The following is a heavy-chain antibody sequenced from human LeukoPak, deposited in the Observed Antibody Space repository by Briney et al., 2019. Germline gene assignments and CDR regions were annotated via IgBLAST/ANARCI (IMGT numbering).Heavy chain of an antibody. V-gene: IGHV4-39*01. J-gene: IGHJ2*01. D-gene: IGHD3-3*01. CDR3: ARHVLSGYLNYWYFDL. Sequence: SETLSLTCTVSGGSISSSSYYWGWIRQPPGKGLEWIGSIYYSGSTYYNPSLKSRVTISVDTSKNQFSLKLSSVTAADTAVYYCARHVLSGYLNYWYFDLWGRGTLVTVSS. CDR2: IYYSGST. CDR1: GGSISSSSYY.